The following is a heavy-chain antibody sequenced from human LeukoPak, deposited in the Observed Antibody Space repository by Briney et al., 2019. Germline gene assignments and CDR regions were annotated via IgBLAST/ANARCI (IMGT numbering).Heavy chain of an antibody. Sequence: GGSLRLSCAASGFTFSSYSMNWVRQAPGKGLEWVSYISPSSSTIYYADSVKGRFSISRDNAKNSLYLQMNSLRDDDTAVYYCARDPGHYTMAGHYWGQGTLVTVSS. CDR1: GFTFSSYS. J-gene: IGHJ4*02. CDR2: ISPSSSTI. CDR3: ARDPGHYTMAGHY. V-gene: IGHV3-48*02. D-gene: IGHD3-10*01.